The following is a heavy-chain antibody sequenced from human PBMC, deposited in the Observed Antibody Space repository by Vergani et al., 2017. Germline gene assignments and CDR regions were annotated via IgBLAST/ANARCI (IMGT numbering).Heavy chain of an antibody. J-gene: IGHJ4*02. CDR3: ASEGQYGGFDY. CDR1: GGSISSGGYY. V-gene: IGHV4-31*03. Sequence: QVQLQESGPGLVKPSQTLSLTCTVSGGSISSGGYYWSWLRQHPGQGLEWSGYIYYSGSTYYTPSLKSRVTISVDTSKNQFSLKLSSVTDADAAVYYCASEGQYGGFDYWGQGTLVTVSS. D-gene: IGHD3-16*01. CDR2: IYYSGST.